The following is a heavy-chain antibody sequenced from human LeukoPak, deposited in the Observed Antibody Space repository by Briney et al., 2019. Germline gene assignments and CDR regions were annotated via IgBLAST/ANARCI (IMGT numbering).Heavy chain of an antibody. J-gene: IGHJ4*02. Sequence: SETLSLTCTVSGGSISSSSYYWGWIRQPPGKGLEWIGSIYYSGSTYYNPSLKSRVTISVDTSKNQFSLKLSSVTAADTAVYYCARGGGSPDYWGQGTLVTVSS. D-gene: IGHD2-15*01. CDR1: GGSISSSSYY. V-gene: IGHV4-39*07. CDR2: IYYSGST. CDR3: ARGGGSPDY.